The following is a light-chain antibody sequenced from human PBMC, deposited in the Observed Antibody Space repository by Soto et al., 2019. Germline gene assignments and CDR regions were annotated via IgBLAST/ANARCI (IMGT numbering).Light chain of an antibody. CDR2: DVS. V-gene: IGLV2-14*01. Sequence: ALTQPASVSGSPGQSITISCTGTSSDVGGYNYVSWYQQHPGKAPKLMIYDVSNRPSGVSNRFSGSKSGNTASLTISGLQAEDEADYYCSSYTGSSTYVVFGGGTKLTVL. J-gene: IGLJ2*01. CDR1: SSDVGGYNY. CDR3: SSYTGSSTYVV.